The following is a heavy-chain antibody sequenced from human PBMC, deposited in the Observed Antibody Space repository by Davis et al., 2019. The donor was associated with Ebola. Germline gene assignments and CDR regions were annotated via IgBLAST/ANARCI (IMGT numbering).Heavy chain of an antibody. CDR1: GGSISSYY. CDR2: IYYSGST. V-gene: IGHV4-59*01. D-gene: IGHD4-17*01. Sequence: GSLRLSCTVSGGSISSYYWSWIRQPPGKGLEWIGYIYYSGSTNYNPSLKSRVTISVDTSKNQFSLKLSSVTAADTAVYYCARDGYGEGAFDIWGQGTMVTVSS. CDR3: ARDGYGEGAFDI. J-gene: IGHJ3*02.